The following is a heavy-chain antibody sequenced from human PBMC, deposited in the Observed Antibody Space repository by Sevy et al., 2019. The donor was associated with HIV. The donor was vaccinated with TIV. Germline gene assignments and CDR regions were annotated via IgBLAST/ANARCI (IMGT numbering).Heavy chain of an antibody. Sequence: SQTLSLTCAISGDSVSSNNAAWNWIRQSPSSGLEWLGRTYYKSKWYSHYAVSVKSRMTINPDTSKNQFSLQLNSVTPEDTAVYYCARSVAALDFWYFDLWGRGTLVTVSS. CDR3: ARSVAALDFWYFDL. J-gene: IGHJ2*01. V-gene: IGHV6-1*01. CDR2: TYYKSKWYS. D-gene: IGHD6-19*01. CDR1: GDSVSSNNAA.